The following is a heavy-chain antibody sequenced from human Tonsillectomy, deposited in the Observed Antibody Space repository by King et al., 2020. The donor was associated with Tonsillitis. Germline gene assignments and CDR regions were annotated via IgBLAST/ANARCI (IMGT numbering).Heavy chain of an antibody. CDR3: ARDRCSDYSCRWYYFMGV. CDR2: IWDDGSNE. V-gene: IGHV3-33*01. Sequence: VQLVESGGGVVQPGGSLRLSCAASGFTFSSYGMHWVRQAPGKGLEWLAVIWDDGSNEDYTDSVKGRFTIPRDNSKNTLFLQLSSLTAEDTGVYYCARDRCSDYSCRWYYFMGVWGKGTTVTVSS. J-gene: IGHJ6*03. D-gene: IGHD3-22*01. CDR1: GFTFSSYG.